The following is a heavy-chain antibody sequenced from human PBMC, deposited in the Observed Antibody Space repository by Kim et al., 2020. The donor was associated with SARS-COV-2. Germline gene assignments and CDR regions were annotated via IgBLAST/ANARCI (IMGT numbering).Heavy chain of an antibody. CDR3: ARDRAPLNADYLYSYGMDV. V-gene: IGHV3-30-3*01. Sequence: GGSLRLSCAGSEFTFSSYIMHWVRQAPGKGLEWVAVISYDGSDKFYADSVKGRFTISRDDSKNTVFLQMNSLRSEDTAVYFCARDRAPLNADYLYSYGMDVWGQGTTVTVAS. CDR1: EFTFSSYI. J-gene: IGHJ6*02. D-gene: IGHD4-17*01. CDR2: ISYDGSDK.